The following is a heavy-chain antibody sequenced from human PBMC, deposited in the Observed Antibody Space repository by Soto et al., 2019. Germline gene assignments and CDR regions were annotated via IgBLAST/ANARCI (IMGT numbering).Heavy chain of an antibody. D-gene: IGHD7-27*01. CDR3: ARDCRNWGSGVGDAFDI. J-gene: IGHJ3*02. Sequence: QVQLVESGGGVVQPGRSLRLSCAAAGFTFSSYGMHWVRQAPGKGLEWVAVIWYDGSNKYYADSVKGRFTISRDNSKNTLYLQMNSLRAEDTAVYYCARDCRNWGSGVGDAFDIWGQGTMVTVSS. V-gene: IGHV3-33*01. CDR2: IWYDGSNK. CDR1: GFTFSSYG.